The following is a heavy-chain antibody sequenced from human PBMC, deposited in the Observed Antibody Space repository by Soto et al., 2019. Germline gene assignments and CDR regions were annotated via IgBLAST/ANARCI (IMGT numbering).Heavy chain of an antibody. CDR3: AREGLWFGELYADY. CDR1: GGSISSYY. D-gene: IGHD3-10*01. J-gene: IGHJ4*02. V-gene: IGHV4-59*01. CDR2: IYYSGST. Sequence: QVQLQESGPGLVKPSETLSLTCTVSGGSISSYYWSWIRQPPGKGLEWIGYIYYSGSTNYNPSIKSRVTISVDTSKNQFSLKLSSVTAADTAVYYCAREGLWFGELYADYWGQGTLVTVSS.